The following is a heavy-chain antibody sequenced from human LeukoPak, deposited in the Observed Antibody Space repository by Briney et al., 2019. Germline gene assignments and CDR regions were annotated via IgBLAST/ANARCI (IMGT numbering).Heavy chain of an antibody. V-gene: IGHV1-69*04. CDR1: GGTFSSYA. Sequence: ASVKVSCKASGGTFSSYAISWVRQAPGQGLEWMGRIIPILGIANYAQKFQGRVTITAGKSTSTAYMELSSLRSEDTAVYYCASFVYDSSGYYYLGYWGQGTLVTVSS. CDR2: IIPILGIA. D-gene: IGHD3-22*01. J-gene: IGHJ4*02. CDR3: ASFVYDSSGYYYLGY.